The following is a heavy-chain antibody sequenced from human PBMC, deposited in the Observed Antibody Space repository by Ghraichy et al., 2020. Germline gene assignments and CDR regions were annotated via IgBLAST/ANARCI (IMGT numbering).Heavy chain of an antibody. Sequence: GGSLRLSCAVSGFTFSSRWMSWVRQAPGKGLEWVASINPDGSVKHYVDPVRGRFTISRDNAKSSLYVQMNSLRGEDTAMYYCASLLGSVTTYDNWGQGALVTVSP. V-gene: IGHV3-7*01. D-gene: IGHD1-26*01. CDR2: INPDGSVK. CDR1: GFTFSSRW. CDR3: ASLLGSVTTYDN. J-gene: IGHJ4*02.